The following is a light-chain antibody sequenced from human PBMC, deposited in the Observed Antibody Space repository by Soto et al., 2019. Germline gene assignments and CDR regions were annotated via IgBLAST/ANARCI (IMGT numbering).Light chain of an antibody. J-gene: IGLJ2*01. Sequence: SYELTQPPSVSVAPGQTARITCGGSDIGSESVQWYQQKPGQAPVLVVYDDSGRPSGIPARLSGSNSGNTATLTSSRVEVGDEADYHCQVWDRSCDLPHVVFGGGTKLTVL. CDR2: DDS. CDR3: QVWDRSCDLPHVV. CDR1: DIGSES. V-gene: IGLV3-21*02.